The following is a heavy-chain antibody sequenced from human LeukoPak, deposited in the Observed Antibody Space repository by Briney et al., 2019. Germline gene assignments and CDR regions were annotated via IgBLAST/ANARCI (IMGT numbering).Heavy chain of an antibody. CDR2: IWCDGSNK. Sequence: GGSLRLSCVASGFTFSRNGMHWVRQAPGKGLEWVAVIWCDGSNKYYADSVKGRFTISRDNSKNTLYLQMNSPRAEDTAVYYCASGRLNYFYAMDIWGQGTTVTVSS. CDR3: ASGRLNYFYAMDI. CDR1: GFTFSRNG. V-gene: IGHV3-33*01. J-gene: IGHJ6*02.